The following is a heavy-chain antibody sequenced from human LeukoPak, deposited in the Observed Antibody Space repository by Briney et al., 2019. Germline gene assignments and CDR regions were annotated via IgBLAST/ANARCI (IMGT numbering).Heavy chain of an antibody. J-gene: IGHJ4*02. D-gene: IGHD4-17*01. CDR1: GFTFSNYA. CDR2: ISGSTGST. CDR3: AKGGGSGYGYVDY. V-gene: IGHV3-23*01. Sequence: GGSLRLSCAASGFTFSNYAMSWVRQAPGKGLEWVSVISGSTGSTYYADSVKGRFTISRDNSKNTLYLQMNSLRADDTAVYYCAKGGGSGYGYVDYWGQGTLVSVSS.